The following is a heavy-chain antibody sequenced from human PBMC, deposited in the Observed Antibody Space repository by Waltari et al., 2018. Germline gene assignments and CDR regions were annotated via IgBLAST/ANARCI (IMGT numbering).Heavy chain of an antibody. D-gene: IGHD4-17*01. J-gene: IGHJ4*02. CDR1: GFLFSDHG. CDR2: IWHDGTYK. CDR3: ASMATTSDFDY. Sequence: QVRLEQSGGGVVQPGGSLGLSCAGSGFLFSDHGMLWVRQAPGMGLEWVSLIWHDGTYKYYADFVKGRFSISRDNSKNMVYLQMNGLRAEDTAVYFCASMATTSDFDYWGQGALVTVSS. V-gene: IGHV3-33*01.